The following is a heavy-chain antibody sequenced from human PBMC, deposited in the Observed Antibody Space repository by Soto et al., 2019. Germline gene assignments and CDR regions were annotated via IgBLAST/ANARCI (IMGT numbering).Heavy chain of an antibody. CDR3: ARLHRIAVAGNPYFDY. CDR1: GYSFTSYW. J-gene: IGHJ4*02. Sequence: GESLKISCKGSGYSFTSYWIGWVRQMPGKGLEWMGIIYPGDSDTTHSPSFQGQVTISADKSISTAYLQWSSLKASDTAMYYCARLHRIAVAGNPYFDYWGQGTLVTVSS. D-gene: IGHD6-19*01. CDR2: IYPGDSDT. V-gene: IGHV5-51*01.